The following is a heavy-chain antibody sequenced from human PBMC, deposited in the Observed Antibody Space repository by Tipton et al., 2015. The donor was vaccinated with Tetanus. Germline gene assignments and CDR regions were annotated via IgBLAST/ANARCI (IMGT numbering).Heavy chain of an antibody. CDR3: ARGRDGYNYPFDY. J-gene: IGHJ4*02. CDR2: ISNGNP. CDR1: GDSVSTGNFY. D-gene: IGHD5-24*01. Sequence: TLSLTCTVSGDSVSTGNFYWSWIRQPPGKGLEWIGHISNGNPDYTPSLKSRVTLSVDTSKNEFSLKLRSVTAADTAVYYCARGRDGYNYPFDYWGQGTLVIVSS. V-gene: IGHV4-61*01.